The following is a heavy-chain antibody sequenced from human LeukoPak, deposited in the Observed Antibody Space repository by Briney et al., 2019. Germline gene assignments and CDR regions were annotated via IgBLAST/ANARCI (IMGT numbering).Heavy chain of an antibody. D-gene: IGHD3-10*01. V-gene: IGHV3-30*18. J-gene: IGHJ6*02. CDR2: ISYDGSNK. Sequence: GGSLRLSCAASGFTFSSYGMHWVRQAPGKGLEWVAVISYDGSNKYYADSVKGRFTISRDNSKNTLYLQMNSLRAEDTAVYYCEKDQDYYGSDYYYYGMDVWGQGTTVTVSS. CDR3: EKDQDYYGSDYYYYGMDV. CDR1: GFTFSSYG.